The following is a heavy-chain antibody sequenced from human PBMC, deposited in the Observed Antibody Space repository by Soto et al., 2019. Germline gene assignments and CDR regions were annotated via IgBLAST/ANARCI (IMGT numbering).Heavy chain of an antibody. J-gene: IGHJ4*02. D-gene: IGHD3-10*01. CDR3: AREWADYYGSGGGGSIDY. Sequence: KTSETLSLTCAVSGGSISSSNWWSWVRQPPGKGLEWIGEIYHSGSTNYNPSLKSRVTISVDKSKNQFSLKLSSVTAADTAVYYCAREWADYYGSGGGGSIDYWGQGTLVTVSS. V-gene: IGHV4-4*02. CDR2: IYHSGST. CDR1: GGSISSSNW.